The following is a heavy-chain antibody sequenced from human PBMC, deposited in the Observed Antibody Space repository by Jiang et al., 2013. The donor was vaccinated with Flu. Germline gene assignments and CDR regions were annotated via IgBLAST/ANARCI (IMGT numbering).Heavy chain of an antibody. V-gene: IGHV4-34*01. J-gene: IGHJ4*02. CDR1: GGSFSGYY. D-gene: IGHD4-23*01. Sequence: PSETLSLTCAVYGGSFSGYYWSWIRQPPGKGLEWIGEINHSGSTNYNPSLKSRVTISVDTSKNQFSLKLSSVTAADTAVYYCARVNPLRTTVVRGYFDYWGQGTLVTVSS. CDR3: ARVNPLRTTVVRGYFDY. CDR2: INHSGST.